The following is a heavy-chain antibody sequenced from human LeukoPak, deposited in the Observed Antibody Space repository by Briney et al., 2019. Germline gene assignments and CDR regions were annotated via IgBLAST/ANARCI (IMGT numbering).Heavy chain of an antibody. J-gene: IGHJ3*02. D-gene: IGHD6-13*01. V-gene: IGHV3-11*06. CDR3: ARDEQQLNI. Sequence: GGSLRLSCAASGFTFSDYYMSWIRQAPGKGLEWVSYISSSSSYTKYADSVKGRFTISRDNAQNSLYLQMNSLRAEDTAVYYCARDEQQLNIWGQGTMVTVSS. CDR1: GFTFSDYY. CDR2: ISSSSSYT.